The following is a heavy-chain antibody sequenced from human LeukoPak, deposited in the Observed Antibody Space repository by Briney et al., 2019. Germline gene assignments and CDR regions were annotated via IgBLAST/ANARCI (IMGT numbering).Heavy chain of an antibody. CDR3: ARDSDYYYGMDV. CDR1: GGSISSYY. CDR2: IYYSGST. D-gene: IGHD3-10*01. J-gene: IGHJ6*02. V-gene: IGHV4-59*01. Sequence: SETLSLTCTVSGGSISSYYWSWIRQPPGKGLEWIGYIYYSGSTNYNPSPKSRVTISVDTSKNQFSLKLSSVTAADTAVYYCARDSDYYYGMDVWGQGTAVTVSS.